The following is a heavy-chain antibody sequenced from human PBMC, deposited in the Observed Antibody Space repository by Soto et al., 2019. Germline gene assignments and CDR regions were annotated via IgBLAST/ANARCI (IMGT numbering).Heavy chain of an antibody. J-gene: IGHJ6*02. CDR3: ARGRGGMTTPRRYYYGMDV. CDR1: CGAFSGYY. D-gene: IGHD4-17*01. Sequence: SETLSLTCAVCCGAFSGYYWSWILHPPGKGLEWIGEINHSGSTSYNPSLKSRVTISVDTSKNQFSLKLSSVTAADTAVYYCARGRGGMTTPRRYYYGMDVWGQGTTVTVSS. CDR2: INHSGST. V-gene: IGHV4-34*01.